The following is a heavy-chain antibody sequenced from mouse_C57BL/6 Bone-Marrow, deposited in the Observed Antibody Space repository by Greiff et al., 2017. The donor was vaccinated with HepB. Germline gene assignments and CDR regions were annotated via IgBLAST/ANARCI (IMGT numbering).Heavy chain of an antibody. CDR1: GFTFSSYG. D-gene: IGHD1-1*01. CDR2: ISSGGSYT. Sequence: EVQRVESGGDLVKPGGSLKLSCAASGFTFSSYGMSWVRQTPDKRLEWVATISSGGSYTYYPDSVKGRFTISRDNAKNTLYLHMSSLKSEDTAMYYCARHPYYGSSYWYFDVWGTGTTVTVSS. J-gene: IGHJ1*03. CDR3: ARHPYYGSSYWYFDV. V-gene: IGHV5-6*01.